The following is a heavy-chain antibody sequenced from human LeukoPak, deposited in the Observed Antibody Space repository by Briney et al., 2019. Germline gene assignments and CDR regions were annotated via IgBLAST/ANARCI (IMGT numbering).Heavy chain of an antibody. CDR2: VFYSGST. Sequence: SSETLSLTCSVSGASISTYFWSWIRQPPGEGLEWIGYVFYSGSTNYNPSLRSRLTISVDTSKNQFSLEVRSVTAADTAVYYCAKGEGDYWGQGTLVTVSS. CDR3: AKGEGDY. V-gene: IGHV4-59*01. CDR1: GASISTYF. D-gene: IGHD2-21*01. J-gene: IGHJ4*02.